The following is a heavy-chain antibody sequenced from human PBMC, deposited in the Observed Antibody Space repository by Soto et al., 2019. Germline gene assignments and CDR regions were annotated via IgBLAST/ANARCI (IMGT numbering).Heavy chain of an antibody. J-gene: IGHJ4*02. CDR1: GYTFTSYD. CDR2: MNPNSGNT. Sequence: QVQLVQYGAEVKKPGASVKVSCKASGYTFTSYDINWVRQATGQGLEWMGWMNPNSGNTGYAQKFQGRVTMTRNTSISTAYMELSSLRSEDTAVYYCATGRRFYSSSWFDYWGQGTLVTVSS. D-gene: IGHD6-6*01. V-gene: IGHV1-8*01. CDR3: ATGRRFYSSSWFDY.